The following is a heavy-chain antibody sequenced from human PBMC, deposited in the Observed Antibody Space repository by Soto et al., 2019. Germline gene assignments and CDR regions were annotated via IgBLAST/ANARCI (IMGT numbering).Heavy chain of an antibody. CDR2: LTQSGHAT. CDR3: ARAIRGYGSYGGY. CDR1: GFTFSDYY. J-gene: IGHJ4*02. V-gene: IGHV3-11*04. Sequence: QVQLVESGGDLVKPGGSLRLSCAASGFTFSDYYMSWIRQTPGKGLEWVSYLTQSGHATVYADSVRGRFTISRDNNKNSRYLQMNSLRVEDTGVYYCARAIRGYGSYGGYLGQGTLVTVSS. D-gene: IGHD5-12*01.